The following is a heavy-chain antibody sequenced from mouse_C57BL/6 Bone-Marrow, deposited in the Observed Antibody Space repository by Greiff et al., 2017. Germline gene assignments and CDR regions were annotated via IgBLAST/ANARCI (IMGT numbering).Heavy chain of an antibody. D-gene: IGHD2-5*01. J-gene: IGHJ2*01. CDR2: ISDGGSYT. CDR1: GFTFSSYA. Sequence: EVQGVESGGGLVKPGGSLKLSCAASGFTFSSYAMSWVRQTPEKRLEWVATISDGGSYTYYPDNVKGRFTISRDNAKNNLYLQMSHLKSEDTAMYYCATYYSNPPFDYWGQGTTLTVSS. V-gene: IGHV5-4*01. CDR3: ATYYSNPPFDY.